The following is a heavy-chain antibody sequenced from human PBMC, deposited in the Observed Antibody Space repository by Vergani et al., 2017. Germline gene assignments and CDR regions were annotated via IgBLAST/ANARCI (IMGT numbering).Heavy chain of an antibody. V-gene: IGHV4-39*01. D-gene: IGHD2-15*01. J-gene: IGHJ4*02. Sequence: QVQLQESGPGLVKPSETLSLTCTVSGGSISSSSYYWGWIRQPPGKGLEWIGSIYYSGSTYYNPSLKSRVTISVDTSKNQFSLKLSSVTAADTAVYYCARIPTTLVEGDSWGQGTLVTVSS. CDR3: ARIPTTLVEGDS. CDR1: GGSISSSSYY. CDR2: IYYSGST.